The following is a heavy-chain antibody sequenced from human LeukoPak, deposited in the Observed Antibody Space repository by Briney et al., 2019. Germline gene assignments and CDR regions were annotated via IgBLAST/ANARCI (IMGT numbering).Heavy chain of an antibody. Sequence: PGGSLRLSCAASGFTFSSYAMSWVRQAPGKGLEWVSAISGSGGSTYYADSVKGRFTISRDNSKKTLYLQMNSLRAEDTAVYYCAKDLRLCSSTSCYEVYWGQETLVTVSS. CDR2: ISGSGGST. V-gene: IGHV3-23*01. J-gene: IGHJ4*02. D-gene: IGHD2-2*01. CDR3: AKDLRLCSSTSCYEVY. CDR1: GFTFSSYA.